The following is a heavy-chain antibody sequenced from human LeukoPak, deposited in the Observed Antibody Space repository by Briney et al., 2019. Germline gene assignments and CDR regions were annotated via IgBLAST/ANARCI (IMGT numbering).Heavy chain of an antibody. CDR3: AKDGRGAFDI. CDR2: ISYDGSNK. CDR1: GFTFSSYG. D-gene: IGHD1-26*01. J-gene: IGHJ3*02. V-gene: IGHV3-30*18. Sequence: PGGSLRLSCAASGFTFSSYGMHWVRQAPGKGLEWVAVISYDGSNKYYADSVKGRFTISRDNSKNTLYLQMNSLRAEDTEVYYCAKDGRGAFDIWGQGTMVTVSS.